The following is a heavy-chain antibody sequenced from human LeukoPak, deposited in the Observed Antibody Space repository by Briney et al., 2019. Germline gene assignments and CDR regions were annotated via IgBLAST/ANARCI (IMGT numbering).Heavy chain of an antibody. CDR3: ATATVVTPHY. J-gene: IGHJ4*02. CDR2: ISYDGSNK. D-gene: IGHD4-17*01. V-gene: IGHV3-30*03. Sequence: GGSLRLSCAASGFTFSSYGMHWVRQAPGKGLEWVAVISYDGSNKYYADSVKGRFTISRDNSKNTLYLQMNSLRAEDTAVYYCATATVVTPHYWGQGTLVTVSS. CDR1: GFTFSSYG.